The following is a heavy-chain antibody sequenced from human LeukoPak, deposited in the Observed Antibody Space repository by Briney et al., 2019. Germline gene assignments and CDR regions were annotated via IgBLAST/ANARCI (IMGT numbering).Heavy chain of an antibody. V-gene: IGHV1-8*01. Sequence: ASVKVSCKASGYTFTSYDINWVRQATGQGLEWMGWMNPNSGNTGYAQKFQGRVTMTRNTSISAAYMELSSLRSEDTAVYYRARGAMAQDAFDIWGQGTMVTVSS. CDR2: MNPNSGNT. CDR3: ARGAMAQDAFDI. J-gene: IGHJ3*02. CDR1: GYTFTSYD. D-gene: IGHD5-18*01.